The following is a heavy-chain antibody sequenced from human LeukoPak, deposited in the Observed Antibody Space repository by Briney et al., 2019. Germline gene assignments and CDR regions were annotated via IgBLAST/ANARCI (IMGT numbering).Heavy chain of an antibody. CDR2: IYYSGST. Sequence: SQTLSLTCTVSGGSISSGDYYWSWIRQPPGKGLEWIGYIYYSGSTYYNPSLKSRVTISVDTSKNQFSLKLSSVTAADTAVYYCARGGITIHLYYYYGMDVWGQGTTVTVSS. V-gene: IGHV4-30-4*01. CDR3: ARGGITIHLYYYYGMDV. J-gene: IGHJ6*02. D-gene: IGHD3-3*01. CDR1: GGSISSGDYY.